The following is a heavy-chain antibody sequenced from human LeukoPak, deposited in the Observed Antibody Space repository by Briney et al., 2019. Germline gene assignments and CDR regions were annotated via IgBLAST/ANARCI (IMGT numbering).Heavy chain of an antibody. Sequence: ASVKVSCKASAYTFTYYHIHWVRQAPGQGLEWMGVISLSGGSTTYAQKFQGRITMTRDTSTSTVYMELSSLRSEDTAVYYCARSYCSRGSCYSEWYFDLWGRGTLVTVSS. CDR1: AYTFTYYH. D-gene: IGHD2-15*01. V-gene: IGHV1-46*01. CDR3: ARSYCSRGSCYSEWYFDL. CDR2: ISLSGGST. J-gene: IGHJ2*01.